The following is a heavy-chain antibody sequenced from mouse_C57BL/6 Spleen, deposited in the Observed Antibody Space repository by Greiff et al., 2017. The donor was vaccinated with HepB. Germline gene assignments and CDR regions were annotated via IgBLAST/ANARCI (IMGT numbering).Heavy chain of an antibody. CDR1: GYSFTGYY. Sequence: EVQLQQSGPELVKPGASVKISCKASGYSFTGYYMHWVKQSSEKSLEWIGEINPSTGGTSYNQKFKGKATLTVDKSSSTAYMQLKSLTSEDSAVYYCARMVTEKGFDYWGQGTTLTVSS. V-gene: IGHV1-43*01. D-gene: IGHD2-2*01. CDR2: INPSTGGT. J-gene: IGHJ2*01. CDR3: ARMVTEKGFDY.